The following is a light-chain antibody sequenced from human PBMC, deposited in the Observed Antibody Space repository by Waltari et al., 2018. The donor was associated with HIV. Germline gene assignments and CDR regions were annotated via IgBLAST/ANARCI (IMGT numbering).Light chain of an antibody. CDR3: HQYETSPRT. Sequence: EIVLTQSPGTLSLSPGDRATLSCRASQSPPSRDLAWIQHRPGQAPRLLIYGASTRATGIPDRFRGSGSGTQFTLIISRLEPEDFAVYYCHQYETSPRTFGQGTKVDIK. CDR2: GAS. V-gene: IGKV3-20*01. CDR1: QSPPSRD. J-gene: IGKJ1*01.